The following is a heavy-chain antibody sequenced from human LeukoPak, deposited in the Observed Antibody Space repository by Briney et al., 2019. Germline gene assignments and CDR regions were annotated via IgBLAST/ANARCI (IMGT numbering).Heavy chain of an antibody. V-gene: IGHV1-18*01. Sequence: GASVKVSCKASGYTFTSYGISWVRQAPGQGLEWMGWISAYNGNTNYAQKLQGRVTMTTDTSTSTAYMELRSLRSDDTTVYYCARIPCPFVPFRTGAYYMDVWGKGTTVTVSS. CDR3: ARIPCPFVPFRTGAYYMDV. CDR2: ISAYNGNT. J-gene: IGHJ6*03. CDR1: GYTFTSYG. D-gene: IGHD1-14*01.